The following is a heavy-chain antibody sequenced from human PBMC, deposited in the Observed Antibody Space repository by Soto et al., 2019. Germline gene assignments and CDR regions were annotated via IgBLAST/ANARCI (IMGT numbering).Heavy chain of an antibody. J-gene: IGHJ4*02. CDR2: IYYSGST. D-gene: IGHD3-22*01. CDR3: ASTVQTSVYYDSSGYPTQGPFGFDY. CDR1: GGSISSGGYY. Sequence: SETLSLTCTVSGGSISSGGYYWSWIRQHPGRGLEWIGYIYYSGSTYYNPSLKSRVTISVDTSKNQFSLKLSSVTAADTAVYYCASTVQTSVYYDSSGYPTQGPFGFDYWGQGTLVTVS. V-gene: IGHV4-31*03.